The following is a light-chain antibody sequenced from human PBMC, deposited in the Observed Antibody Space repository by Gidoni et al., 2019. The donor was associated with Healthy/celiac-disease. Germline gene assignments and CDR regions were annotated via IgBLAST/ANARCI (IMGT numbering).Light chain of an antibody. V-gene: IGKV1-39*01. Sequence: DIQMTQSTSSLSASVGDRVTITCRSLSQSISSYLNWYQQKPGKAPKLLIYAASSLQSGVPSRFSGSGSGTDFTLTISSLQPEDFATYYCQQSYSTPPTCGGXTKVEIK. CDR2: AAS. CDR1: QSISSY. J-gene: IGKJ4*01. CDR3: QQSYSTPPT.